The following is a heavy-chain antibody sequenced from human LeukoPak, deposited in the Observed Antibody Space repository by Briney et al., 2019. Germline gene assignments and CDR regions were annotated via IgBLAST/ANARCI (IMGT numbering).Heavy chain of an antibody. Sequence: GGSLRLSCAASGFTFSSYSMKWVRQAPGKGLEWVSSISSSSSYIYYADSVKGRFTISRDNAKNSLYLQMNSLRAEDTAVYYCVTSRVVVPAAIPFWGQGTLVTVSS. D-gene: IGHD2-2*01. CDR2: ISSSSSYI. CDR3: VTSRVVVPAAIPF. CDR1: GFTFSSYS. V-gene: IGHV3-21*01. J-gene: IGHJ4*02.